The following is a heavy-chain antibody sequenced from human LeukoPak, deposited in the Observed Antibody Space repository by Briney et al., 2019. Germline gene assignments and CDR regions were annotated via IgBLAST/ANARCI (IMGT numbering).Heavy chain of an antibody. CDR2: INHSGST. D-gene: IGHD6-19*01. J-gene: IGHJ4*02. V-gene: IGHV4-34*01. CDR3: AIYSSPPYSSGWPFDY. CDR1: GGSFSGYY. Sequence: SETLSLTCAVYGGSFSGYYWSWIRQPPGKGLEWIGEINHSGSTNYNPSLKSRVTISVDTSKNQFSLKLSSVTAADTAVYYCAIYSSPPYSSGWPFDYWGQGTLVTVSS.